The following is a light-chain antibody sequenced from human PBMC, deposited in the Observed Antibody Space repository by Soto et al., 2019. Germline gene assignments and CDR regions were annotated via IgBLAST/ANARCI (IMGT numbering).Light chain of an antibody. Sequence: DIQMTQSPATLSASVGDSVTITCRASQSISHWLAWYQQKPGKAPKLLIYAASNLESGVPSRFSGSESGTDFTLTISSLQPEDFATYYCQQSYSTPQTFGQGTKVDI. J-gene: IGKJ1*01. V-gene: IGKV1-39*01. CDR2: AAS. CDR1: QSISHW. CDR3: QQSYSTPQT.